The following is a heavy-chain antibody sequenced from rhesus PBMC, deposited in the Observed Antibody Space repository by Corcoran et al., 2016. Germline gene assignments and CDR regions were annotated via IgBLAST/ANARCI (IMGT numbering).Heavy chain of an antibody. CDR1: GASISSHW. CDR3: ARESGEGY. V-gene: IGHV4-80*01. D-gene: IGHD1-44*02. J-gene: IGHJ4*01. CDR2: INGNSGNT. Sequence: QVQLQESGPGLVKPSETLSLTCDVSGASISSHWWSWVRQPQGKGLEWIGKINGNSGNTYYNPSLKSRLYMSKDAAKNQFSLKLRSVTAADTAVYYCARESGEGYWGQGVLVTVSS.